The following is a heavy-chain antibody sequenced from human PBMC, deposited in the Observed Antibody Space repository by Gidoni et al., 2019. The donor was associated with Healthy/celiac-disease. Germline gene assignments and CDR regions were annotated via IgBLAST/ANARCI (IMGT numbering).Heavy chain of an antibody. D-gene: IGHD3-9*01. CDR3: AKALNILTGYYAFDY. CDR1: GFTFSSYA. J-gene: IGHJ4*02. CDR2: ISGSGVST. Sequence: EVQLLESGGGLVQPGGSLRLSCAASGFTFSSYAMSWVRQAPGKGLEWVSAISGSGVSTYYADSVKGRFTISRDNSKNTLYLQMNSLRAEDTAVYYCAKALNILTGYYAFDYWGQGTLVTVSS. V-gene: IGHV3-23*01.